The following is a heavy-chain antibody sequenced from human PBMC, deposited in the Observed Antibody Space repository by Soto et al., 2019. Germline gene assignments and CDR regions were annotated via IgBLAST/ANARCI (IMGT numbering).Heavy chain of an antibody. CDR2: LYWDDDK. CDR3: ARTSVNRGSRGLVDY. J-gene: IGHJ4*02. D-gene: IGHD7-27*01. CDR1: GFSLSTSGVG. V-gene: IGHV2-5*02. Sequence: QITLKESGPTLVKPTQTLTLTCTFSGFSLSTSGVGVGWIRQPPGKALEWLAFLYWDDDKRYSPSLKSRLTITKDTSKNQVLLTMTNMDPVDTATYYCARTSVNRGSRGLVDYWGQGTLVTVAS.